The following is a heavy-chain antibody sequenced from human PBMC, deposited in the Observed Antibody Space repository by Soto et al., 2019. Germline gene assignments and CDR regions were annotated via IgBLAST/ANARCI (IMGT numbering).Heavy chain of an antibody. D-gene: IGHD6-19*01. CDR1: GFTFSNYW. V-gene: IGHV3-74*01. Sequence: EVQLVESGGVLVQPGGSLRLSCAASGFTFSNYWMHWVRQAPGKGLVWVSRINTDGSGADYADSVRGRFTLSRDNARNTLFLQMNSLRAEDTAVYYCAREGISVTGRARGNFDYWGQGALVTVSS. CDR3: AREGISVTGRARGNFDY. CDR2: INTDGSGA. J-gene: IGHJ4*02.